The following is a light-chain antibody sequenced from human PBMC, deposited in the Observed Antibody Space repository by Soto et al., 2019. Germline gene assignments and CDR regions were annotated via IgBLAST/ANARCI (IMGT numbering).Light chain of an antibody. J-gene: IGKJ4*01. CDR3: QQYGSSPI. CDR1: QSVSSSY. Sequence: EIVLTQSPGTLSLPPGERATLSCRASQSVSSSYLAWYQQKPGQAPRLLIYGASSRATGIPDRFSGSGSGTDFSLTISRLEPEDFAVYYCQQYGSSPIFGGGTKVDIK. V-gene: IGKV3-20*01. CDR2: GAS.